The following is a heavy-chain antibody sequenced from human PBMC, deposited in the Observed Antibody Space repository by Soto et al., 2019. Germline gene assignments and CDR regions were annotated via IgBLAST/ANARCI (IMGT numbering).Heavy chain of an antibody. CDR1: GFNFTSTA. V-gene: IGHV1-58*01. D-gene: IGHD3-22*01. CDR2: IVVGSGNT. Sequence: QMRLVQSGPEVKKPGTSVKVSCKASGFNFTSTAVQWVRQARGQRLEWIGWIVVGSGNTNYAQKFQERVTITRDMSTSTAYMELSSLRSEDTAVYYCAARYYYDSSGYQDWGQGTLVTVSS. J-gene: IGHJ4*02. CDR3: AARYYYDSSGYQD.